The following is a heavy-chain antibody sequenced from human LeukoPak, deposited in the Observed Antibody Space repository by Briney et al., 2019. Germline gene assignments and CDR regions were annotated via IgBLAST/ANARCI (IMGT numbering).Heavy chain of an antibody. Sequence: KPSETLSLTCSVSGGSISSYYWSWIRQPAGKGLEWIGRIYTSGSTNYNPSLKSRVTMSVDTSKDQISLNLSSVTAADTAVYYSARESLGFRALDIWGQGTMITVSS. CDR1: GGSISSYY. D-gene: IGHD3-16*01. CDR3: ARESLGFRALDI. J-gene: IGHJ3*02. CDR2: IYTSGST. V-gene: IGHV4-4*07.